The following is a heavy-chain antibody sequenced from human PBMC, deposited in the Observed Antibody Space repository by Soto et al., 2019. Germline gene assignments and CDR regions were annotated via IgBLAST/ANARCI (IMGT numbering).Heavy chain of an antibody. Sequence: GGSLRLSCAASGFTFSSYAMSWVRQAPGKGLEWVPAISGSGGSTYYADSVKGRFTISRDNSKNTLYLQMNSLRAEDTAVYYFSKSYEGGWDPFDYWGQGTLVTGSS. D-gene: IGHD6-19*01. CDR2: ISGSGGST. J-gene: IGHJ4*02. CDR3: SKSYEGGWDPFDY. V-gene: IGHV3-23*01. CDR1: GFTFSSYA.